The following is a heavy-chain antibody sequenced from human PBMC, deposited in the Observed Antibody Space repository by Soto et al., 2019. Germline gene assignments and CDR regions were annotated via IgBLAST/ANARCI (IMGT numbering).Heavy chain of an antibody. D-gene: IGHD2-2*01. CDR2: IYYSGST. CDR1: GGSISSSSYY. V-gene: IGHV4-39*01. Sequence: QLQLQESGPGLVKPSETLSLTCTVSGGSISSSSYYWGWIRQPPGKGLEWIGSIYYSGSTYYNPSRKSRVTISVDTSKNQFSLKLSSVTAADTAVYYCARERSPWTYQLLLGIDYWGQGTLVTVSS. J-gene: IGHJ4*02. CDR3: ARERSPWTYQLLLGIDY.